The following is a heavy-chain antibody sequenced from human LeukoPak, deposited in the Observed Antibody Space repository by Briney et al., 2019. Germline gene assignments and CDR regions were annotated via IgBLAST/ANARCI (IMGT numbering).Heavy chain of an antibody. CDR2: ISAYNGNT. Sequence: ASVKVSCKASGYTFTSCGISWVRQAPGQGREWMGWISAYNGNTNYVQKLQRRVTMTTDTSTSTAYMELRSLRSDDTAVYYCARDLDGSGSYYTDYWGQGTLVTVSS. J-gene: IGHJ4*02. D-gene: IGHD3-10*01. CDR3: ARDLDGSGSYYTDY. V-gene: IGHV1-18*01. CDR1: GYTFTSCG.